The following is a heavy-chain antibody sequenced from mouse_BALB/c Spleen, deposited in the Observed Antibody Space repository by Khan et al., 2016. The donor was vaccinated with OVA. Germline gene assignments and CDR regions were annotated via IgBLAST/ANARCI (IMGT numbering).Heavy chain of an antibody. CDR1: GFSFKDYY. CDR3: TSDGYSPWFAY. D-gene: IGHD2-3*01. J-gene: IGHJ3*01. CDR2: IDPENGNT. V-gene: IGHV14-1*02. Sequence: VELQQSGAELVRPGAFVNLSCKASGFSFKDYYMPWVNQRPDQGLEWIGWIDPENGNTIYEPNFQGKASITSDKSKNTTELQHSSLTSEETAVNDGTSDGYSPWFAYWGQGTLVTVSS.